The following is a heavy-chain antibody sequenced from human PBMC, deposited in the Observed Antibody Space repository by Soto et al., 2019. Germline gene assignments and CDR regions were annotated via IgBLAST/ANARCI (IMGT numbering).Heavy chain of an antibody. CDR3: ARGSDFGSGYFNCYYYGMDV. V-gene: IGHV1-2*04. D-gene: IGHD3-3*01. CDR2: INPNSGGT. Sequence: QVQLVQSGAEVKKPGASVKVSCKASGYTFTGYYMHWVRQAPGQGLEWMGWINPNSGGTNYAQKFQGWVTMTRDTSISTAYMELSRLRSDDTAVYYCARGSDFGSGYFNCYYYGMDVWGQGTTVTVSS. CDR1: GYTFTGYY. J-gene: IGHJ6*02.